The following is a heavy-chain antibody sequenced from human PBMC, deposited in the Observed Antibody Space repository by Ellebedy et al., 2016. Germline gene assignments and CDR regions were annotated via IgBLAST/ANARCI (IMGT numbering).Heavy chain of an antibody. Sequence: SETLSLTCNVFGGSVSSEYWNWIRRPPGKGLEWIGFVFHTGATLLNPSLKSRVTMSVDTSKSQISLRLVSVTAADTAVYYCAKWNGAWNAFGVWGLGTMVTVSS. D-gene: IGHD1-1*01. CDR1: GGSVSSEY. J-gene: IGHJ3*01. CDR3: AKWNGAWNAFGV. V-gene: IGHV4-59*02. CDR2: VFHTGAT.